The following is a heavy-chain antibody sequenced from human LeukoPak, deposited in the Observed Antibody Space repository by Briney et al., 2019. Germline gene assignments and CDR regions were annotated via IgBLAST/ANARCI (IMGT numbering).Heavy chain of an antibody. CDR1: DGSIRTYY. D-gene: IGHD3/OR15-3a*01. V-gene: IGHV4-59*03. Sequence: SSETLSLTCSVSDGSIRTYYWSWIRQSPGQGLEWIGNIYYRGDISYNPSLKSRVIISIDTSKNQFSLKVTSLTAADTAVYYCATNKDWAEADWGQGTLVIVSS. CDR3: ATNKDWAEAD. CDR2: IYYRGDI. J-gene: IGHJ4*02.